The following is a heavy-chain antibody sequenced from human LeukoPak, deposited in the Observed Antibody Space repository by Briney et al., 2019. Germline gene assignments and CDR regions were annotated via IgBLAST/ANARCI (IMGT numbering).Heavy chain of an antibody. CDR1: GYSISSGYY. V-gene: IGHV4-38-2*02. Sequence: PSETLSLTCTVSGYSISSGYYWGWIRQPPGKGLEWIGSIYHSGSTYYNPSLKSRVTISVDTSKNQFSLKLSSVTAADTAVYYCARERMGNYYDSSGPVDYWGQGTLVTVSS. CDR3: ARERMGNYYDSSGPVDY. D-gene: IGHD3-22*01. CDR2: IYHSGST. J-gene: IGHJ4*02.